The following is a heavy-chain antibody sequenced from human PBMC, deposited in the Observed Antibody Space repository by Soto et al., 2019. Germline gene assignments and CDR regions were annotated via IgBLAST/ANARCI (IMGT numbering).Heavy chain of an antibody. D-gene: IGHD3-16*01. V-gene: IGHV3-15*07. Sequence: EVEMVESGGNVVKPGGSLRLSCVASGFIFSNAWMNWVRQAPGKGLEWVGRIKSKPAGGTIDYAAPVQDRFTISRDDSKNVVYLQMNSLKTEDTAVYYCTTGGYFLDYWGQGTLVTVSS. CDR2: IKSKPAGGTI. J-gene: IGHJ4*02. CDR3: TTGGYFLDY. CDR1: GFIFSNAW.